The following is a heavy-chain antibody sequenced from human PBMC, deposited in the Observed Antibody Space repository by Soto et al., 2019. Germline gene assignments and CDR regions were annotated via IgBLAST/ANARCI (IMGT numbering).Heavy chain of an antibody. V-gene: IGHV4-31*03. CDR2: IYYSGST. D-gene: IGHD5-18*01. CDR1: GGSISSGGYY. Sequence: SETLSLTCTVSGGSISSGGYYWTCIRQHPGKGLEWIGYIYYSGSTYYNPSLKSRVTISVDTSKNQFSLKLSSVTAADTAVYYCARDNGYSYGYNLDHWGQGTLVTVSS. CDR3: ARDNGYSYGYNLDH. J-gene: IGHJ4*02.